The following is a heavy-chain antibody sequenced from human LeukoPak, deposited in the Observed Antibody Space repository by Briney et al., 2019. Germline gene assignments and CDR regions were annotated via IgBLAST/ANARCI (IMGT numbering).Heavy chain of an antibody. Sequence: ASATVSCQASGYTFTSYAMHWVRQAPGQRLEWMGWINAGNGNTKYSQKFQGRVTITRDTSASTAYMELSSLRSEDTAVYYCARVIAADAEYFQHWGQGTLVTVSS. CDR2: INAGNGNT. CDR1: GYTFTSYA. D-gene: IGHD6-13*01. J-gene: IGHJ1*01. V-gene: IGHV1-3*01. CDR3: ARVIAADAEYFQH.